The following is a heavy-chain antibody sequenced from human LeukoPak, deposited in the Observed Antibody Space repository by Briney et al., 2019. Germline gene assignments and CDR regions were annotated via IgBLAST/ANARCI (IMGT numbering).Heavy chain of an antibody. Sequence: PSETLSLTCTVSGGSLSSYYWSWIRQPAGKGLEWIGRIYTSGSTNYNPSLKSRVTMSADTSKNQFSLRLSSVTAADTAVYDCARDRDSSWSYNWFDPWGQGTLVTVSS. D-gene: IGHD6-13*01. V-gene: IGHV4-4*07. J-gene: IGHJ5*02. CDR3: ARDRDSSWSYNWFDP. CDR2: IYTSGST. CDR1: GGSLSSYY.